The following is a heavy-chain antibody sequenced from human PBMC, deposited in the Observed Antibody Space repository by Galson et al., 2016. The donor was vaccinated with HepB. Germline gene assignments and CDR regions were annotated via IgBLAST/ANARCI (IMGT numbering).Heavy chain of an antibody. Sequence: SLRLSCAASGFTFSSYAMSWVRQAPGKGLEWVSAISVSGGSTYYADSVKGRFTISRDNSKNTLYLQMNSLRAEDTAVYYCAKDRHLDYYDGSGYPTWFDYWGQGTLVTVSS. CDR3: AKDRHLDYYDGSGYPTWFDY. J-gene: IGHJ4*02. D-gene: IGHD3-22*01. CDR2: ISVSGGST. CDR1: GFTFSSYA. V-gene: IGHV3-23*01.